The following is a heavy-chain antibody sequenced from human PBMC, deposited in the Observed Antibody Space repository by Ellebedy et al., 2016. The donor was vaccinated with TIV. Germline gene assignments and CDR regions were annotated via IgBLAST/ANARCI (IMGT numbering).Heavy chain of an antibody. Sequence: SETLSLXCTVSGGSISSYFWSWIRQPAGKGLEWIGRIYSNGNTNYNPSLKSRVTMSADTSKNQFSLEVTSVTAADSAVYYCAREREIISDAFDIWGQGTMVTVSS. J-gene: IGHJ3*02. CDR2: IYSNGNT. D-gene: IGHD5-24*01. V-gene: IGHV4-4*07. CDR1: GGSISSYF. CDR3: AREREIISDAFDI.